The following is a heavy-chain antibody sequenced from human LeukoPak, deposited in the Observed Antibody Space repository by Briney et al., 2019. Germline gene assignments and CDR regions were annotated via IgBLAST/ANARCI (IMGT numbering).Heavy chain of an antibody. Sequence: PSQTLSLTCTVSGGSISSGDYYWSWIRQPPGKGLEWIGYIYYSGSTYYNPSLKSRVTISVDTSKNQFSLKLSSVTAADTAVYYCARAPQWAGLQVDYWGQGTLVTVSS. V-gene: IGHV4-30-4*01. CDR1: GGSISSGDYY. CDR2: IYYSGST. J-gene: IGHJ4*02. CDR3: ARAPQWAGLQVDY. D-gene: IGHD5-24*01.